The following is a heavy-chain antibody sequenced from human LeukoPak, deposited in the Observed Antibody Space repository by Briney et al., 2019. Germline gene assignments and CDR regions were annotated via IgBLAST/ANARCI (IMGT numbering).Heavy chain of an antibody. Sequence: ASVKVSCKVSGYTLTELSMHWVRQAPGKGIEWMGGFDPEDGETIYAQKFQGRVTMTEDTSTDTAYMELSSLRSEDTAVYYCATGVRGWRAHYFDYWGQGTLVTVSS. CDR1: GYTLTELS. CDR2: FDPEDGET. V-gene: IGHV1-24*01. D-gene: IGHD6-19*01. J-gene: IGHJ4*02. CDR3: ATGVRGWRAHYFDY.